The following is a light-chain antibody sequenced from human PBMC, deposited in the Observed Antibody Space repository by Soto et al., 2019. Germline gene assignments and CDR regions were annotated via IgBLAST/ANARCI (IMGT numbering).Light chain of an antibody. CDR1: QSISDW. CDR3: QQYDSYWT. CDR2: KAS. V-gene: IGKV1-5*03. Sequence: DIQMTQSPSTLSASIGDRVTITCRASQSISDWLAWHQQKPGKAPKLLIYKASSLESGVPSRFSGSGSGTEFTLTISSLQLDDFATYYCQQYDSYWTFGQGTKVEIK. J-gene: IGKJ1*01.